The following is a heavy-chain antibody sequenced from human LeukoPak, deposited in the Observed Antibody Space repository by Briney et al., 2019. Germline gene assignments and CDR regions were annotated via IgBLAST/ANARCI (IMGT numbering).Heavy chain of an antibody. Sequence: AGGSLRLSCAASGFTVSSNYMSWVRQAPGKGLEWVSVIYSGGSTYYTDSVKGRFTISRDNSKNTLYLQMNSLRAEDTAVYYCARGTGYYQFDYWGQGTLVTVSS. CDR3: ARGTGYYQFDY. J-gene: IGHJ4*02. CDR2: IYSGGST. D-gene: IGHD3-22*01. CDR1: GFTVSSNY. V-gene: IGHV3-66*01.